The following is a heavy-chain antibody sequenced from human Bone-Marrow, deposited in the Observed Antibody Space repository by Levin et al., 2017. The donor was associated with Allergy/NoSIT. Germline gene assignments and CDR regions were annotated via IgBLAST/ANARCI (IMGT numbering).Heavy chain of an antibody. V-gene: IGHV4-34*01. J-gene: IGHJ6*02. CDR3: ARGRHYDDSSGFYLPSGYSGDYYGLDV. D-gene: IGHD3-22*01. CDR1: GGAFSDYY. CDR2: INHSGST. Sequence: SETLSLTCAVYGGAFSDYYWTWIRQPPGKGLEWIGEINHSGSTNFHPSLKSRITISVDTSKNQFSLSLRSVTAADTGVYYCARGRHYDDSSGFYLPSGYSGDYYGLDVWGQGTTVTVSS.